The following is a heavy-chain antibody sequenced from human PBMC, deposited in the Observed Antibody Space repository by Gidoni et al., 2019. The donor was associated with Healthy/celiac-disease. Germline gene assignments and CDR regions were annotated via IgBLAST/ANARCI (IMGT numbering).Heavy chain of an antibody. CDR2: ISGSGGST. CDR3: ATLTYGSGSYYPDY. CDR1: GSTFSSYA. J-gene: IGHJ4*02. D-gene: IGHD3-10*01. Sequence: EVQLLESGGGLVQPGGSLRLSCAASGSTFSSYAMSLVRQAPGKGLEWVSAISGSGGSTYDADSVKGRFTISRDNSKNTLYLQMNSLRAEDTAVYYCATLTYGSGSYYPDYWGQGTLVTVSS. V-gene: IGHV3-23*01.